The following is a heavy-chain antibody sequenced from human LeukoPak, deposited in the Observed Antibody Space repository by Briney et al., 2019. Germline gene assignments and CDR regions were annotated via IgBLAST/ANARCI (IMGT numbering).Heavy chain of an antibody. D-gene: IGHD3-10*01. J-gene: IGHJ2*01. CDR2: IDPNSGGT. V-gene: IGHV1-2*02. CDR3: ARGRGTTMVRGVITNYFDL. Sequence: GASVKVSCKTSGYTFTAHCIHWVRQAPGQGLEWMGWIDPNSGGTNYAQKFLGSVTMTGDTSINTAFMEIRRLRSDDTAIYYCARGRGTTMVRGVITNYFDLWGRGSLVTVSS. CDR1: GYTFTAHC.